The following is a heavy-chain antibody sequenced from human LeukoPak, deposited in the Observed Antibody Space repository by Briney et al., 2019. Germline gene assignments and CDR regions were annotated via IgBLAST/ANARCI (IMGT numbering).Heavy chain of an antibody. CDR2: INSDGSGT. V-gene: IGHV3-74*01. CDR3: ARDTSGWYDY. Sequence: GGSLRLSCAASGFTFSSYWMHWVRQTPGKGLVWVSRINSDGSGTIYPDSVKGRFTISRDNAKNTLYLQMDSLRAEDTAVYYCARDTSGWYDYWGQGALVTVSS. J-gene: IGHJ4*02. D-gene: IGHD6-19*01. CDR1: GFTFSSYW.